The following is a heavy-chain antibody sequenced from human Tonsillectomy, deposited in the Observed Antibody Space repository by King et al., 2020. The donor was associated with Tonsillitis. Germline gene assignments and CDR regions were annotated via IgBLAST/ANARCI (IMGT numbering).Heavy chain of an antibody. D-gene: IGHD2-15*01. J-gene: IGHJ5*02. V-gene: IGHV5-51*01. CDR1: GYSFTNYW. CDR3: ARHVQGFSSYCRGGSCRKLNWFDP. Sequence: EVQLVQSGAEVKKPGESLKISCKGSGYSFTNYWIGWVRQMPGKGLEWMGIIYPGDSDTRYSPSFQGQVTISADKSISTAYLQWSSLKASDTAMYYCARHVQGFSSYCRGGSCRKLNWFDPWGQGTLVTVSS. CDR2: IYPGDSDT.